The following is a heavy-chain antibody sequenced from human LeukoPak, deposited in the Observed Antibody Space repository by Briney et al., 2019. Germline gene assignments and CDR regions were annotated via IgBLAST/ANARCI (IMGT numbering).Heavy chain of an antibody. J-gene: IGHJ4*02. D-gene: IGHD6-13*01. CDR3: ARSPTIAAAGNGFDY. CDR2: ISAYNGNT. V-gene: IGHV1-18*01. Sequence: GASVKVSCKASGYTFTSYGISWVRQAPGQGLEWMEWISAYNGNTNYAQKLHVRVTMTTDTSTSTAYMALRSLRSDDTAVYYCARSPTIAAAGNGFDYWGQGTLVTVSS. CDR1: GYTFTSYG.